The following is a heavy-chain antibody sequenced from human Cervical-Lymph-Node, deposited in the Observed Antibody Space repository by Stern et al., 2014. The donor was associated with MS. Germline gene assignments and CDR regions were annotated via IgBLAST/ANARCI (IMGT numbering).Heavy chain of an antibody. CDR1: GYTFSTFW. D-gene: IGHD3-22*01. CDR2: IYPGDSDS. CDR3: ARLSDDSGYYLDY. Sequence: VQLGQSGAEVKKPGESLKISCKGSGYTFSTFWIGWVRQMPGKGLEWIGIIYPGDSDSRNRPSFQGQVTISVDKSITTAYLQWGSLKASDTAMYYCARLSDDSGYYLDYWGQGTLVTVTS. V-gene: IGHV5-51*01. J-gene: IGHJ4*02.